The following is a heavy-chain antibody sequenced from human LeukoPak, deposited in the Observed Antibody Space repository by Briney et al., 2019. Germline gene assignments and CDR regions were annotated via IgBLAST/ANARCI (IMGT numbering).Heavy chain of an antibody. V-gene: IGHV1-2*02. CDR3: ARVTYCSSTSCYTDGYYYYYMDV. D-gene: IGHD2-2*02. CDR1: GYTFTGPY. CDR2: INPNSGAT. J-gene: IGHJ6*03. Sequence: ASVKVSCKASGYTFTGPYIHWMRQAPGQGLEWMGWINPNSGATKYAQKFQGRVTVTRDTSTSTAYMELSSLRSEDTAVYYCARVTYCSSTSCYTDGYYYYYMDVWGKGTTVTVSS.